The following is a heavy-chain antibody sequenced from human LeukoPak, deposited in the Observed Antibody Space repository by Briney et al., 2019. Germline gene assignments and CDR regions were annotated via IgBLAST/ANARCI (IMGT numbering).Heavy chain of an antibody. CDR3: ARIITSDSAVDY. V-gene: IGHV5-51*01. J-gene: IGHJ4*02. CDR2: IYPRDSDT. D-gene: IGHD3-22*01. Sequence: GESLKISCKGSGYSFSSDWIGWVRQMPGKGLEWMGIIYPRDSDTRYSPSFQGQVTISADKSISTAYLQWSSLKALDTAMYYCARIITSDSAVDYWGQGTLVTVSS. CDR1: GYSFSSDW.